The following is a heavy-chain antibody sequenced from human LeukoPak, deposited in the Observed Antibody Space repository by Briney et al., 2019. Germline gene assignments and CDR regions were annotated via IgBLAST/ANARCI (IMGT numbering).Heavy chain of an antibody. CDR2: IYYSGST. CDR3: ARARAREMATISSAFDI. Sequence: SETLSLTCPVSGGSISSYYWSWIRQPPGKGLEWIGYIYYSGSTNYNPSLKSRVTISVDTSKNQFSLKLSSVTAADTAVYYCARARAREMATISSAFDIWGQGTMVTVSS. D-gene: IGHD5-24*01. V-gene: IGHV4-59*01. CDR1: GGSISSYY. J-gene: IGHJ3*02.